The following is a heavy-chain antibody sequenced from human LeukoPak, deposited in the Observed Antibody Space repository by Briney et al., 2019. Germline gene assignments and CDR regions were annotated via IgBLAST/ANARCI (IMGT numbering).Heavy chain of an antibody. D-gene: IGHD1-1*01. CDR1: GFTFDDYA. CDR2: ISWNRNTI. Sequence: GGSLRLSCVGSGFTFDDYAMHWVRQAPGNGLEWVSGISWNRNTIYYAYSVKGRFSISRDNAKNSLYLQFNSLRHEGTAFYYCGRDISATGSLDAPIDLWGAGTLVTVYS. J-gene: IGHJ4*02. V-gene: IGHV3-9*01. CDR3: GRDISATGSLDAPIDL.